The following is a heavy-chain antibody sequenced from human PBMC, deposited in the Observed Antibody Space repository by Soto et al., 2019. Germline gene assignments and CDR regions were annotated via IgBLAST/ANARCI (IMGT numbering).Heavy chain of an antibody. CDR2: MFYSGLT. CDR3: APLSVSLSGPYGIHV. J-gene: IGHJ6*02. V-gene: IGHV4-39*01. CDR1: GYSVTGSGYY. D-gene: IGHD2-15*01. Sequence: SETLSLTWMVSGYSVTGSGYYGAWIRQPPGKGLEWIGSMFYSGLTYYNPSLKSRVTLSVDTSKNQFSVRLNSVTAADTAVYYCAPLSVSLSGPYGIHVWGQGTSVTVSS.